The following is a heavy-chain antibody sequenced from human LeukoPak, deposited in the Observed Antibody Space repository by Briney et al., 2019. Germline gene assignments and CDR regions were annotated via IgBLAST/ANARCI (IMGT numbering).Heavy chain of an antibody. J-gene: IGHJ4*02. CDR1: GGTFSSYA. V-gene: IGHV1-69*05. D-gene: IGHD3-3*01. CDR2: IIPIFGTA. CDR3: ARGTNYDFWSGSFNY. Sequence: SVKVSCKASGGTFSSYAISWVRQAPGQGLEWMGGIIPIFGTANYAQKFQGRVTITTDESTSTAYMELSSLRSEDTAVYYCARGTNYDFWSGSFNYWGQGTLVTVSS.